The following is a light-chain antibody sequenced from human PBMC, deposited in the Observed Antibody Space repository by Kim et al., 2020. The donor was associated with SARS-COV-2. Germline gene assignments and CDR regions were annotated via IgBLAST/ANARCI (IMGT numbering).Light chain of an antibody. CDR3: QQYADTPYT. J-gene: IGKJ2*01. Sequence: DVVMTQSPDSLAVSLGERATINCKSSQSVLYSPNNKNYLAWYQQKPRQPPKLLIYWASTRESGVPDRFSGSGSGTDFTLTISSLQAEDVAVYYCQQYADTPYTFGQGTKLEI. V-gene: IGKV4-1*01. CDR1: QSVLYSPNNKNY. CDR2: WAS.